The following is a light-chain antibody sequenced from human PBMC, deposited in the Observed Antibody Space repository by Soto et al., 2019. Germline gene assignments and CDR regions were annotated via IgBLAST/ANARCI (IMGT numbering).Light chain of an antibody. CDR2: EVR. CDR3: SSYSSGSTLGV. J-gene: IGLJ3*02. V-gene: IGLV2-14*01. CDR1: MRDVGAYNL. Sequence: QSALTQPASVSGSPGQSITISCAGTMRDVGAYNLVSWYQQHPGRAPQLIIYEVRNRPSGVSNRFSGSKSGNTASLTISGLQAEDEAVYYCSSYSSGSTLGVFGGGTKLTVL.